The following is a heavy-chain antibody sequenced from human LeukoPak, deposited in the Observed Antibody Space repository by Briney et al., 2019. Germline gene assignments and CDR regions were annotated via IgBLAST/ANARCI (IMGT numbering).Heavy chain of an antibody. Sequence: GASVKVSCKASGYTFTSYYMHWVRQAPGQGLEWMGIINPSGGSTSYAQKFQGRVTMTRDMSTSTVYMELSSLRSEDTAVYYCAKDSGWELRYFDNWGQGTLVTVSS. CDR1: GYTFTSYY. CDR2: INPSGGST. J-gene: IGHJ4*02. CDR3: AKDSGWELRYFDN. D-gene: IGHD2-15*01. V-gene: IGHV1-46*01.